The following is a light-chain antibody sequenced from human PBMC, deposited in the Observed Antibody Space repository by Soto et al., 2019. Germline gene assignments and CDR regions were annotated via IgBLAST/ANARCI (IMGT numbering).Light chain of an antibody. CDR1: SSDVGAYDY. CDR2: DVS. Sequence: QSVLTQPPSVSGSPGQSVTISCTGTSSDVGAYDYVSWYQQYPGKVPKLMIYDVSKRPSGVPDRFSGSKSGNTASLTISGLRAEDEADYYCCSYAGSYASDYVFGAGTKLTVL. CDR3: CSYAGSYASDYV. V-gene: IGLV2-11*01. J-gene: IGLJ1*01.